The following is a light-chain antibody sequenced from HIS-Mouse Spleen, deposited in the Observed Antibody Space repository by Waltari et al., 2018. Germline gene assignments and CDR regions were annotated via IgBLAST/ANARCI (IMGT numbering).Light chain of an antibody. J-gene: IGLJ1*01. CDR3: CSYAGSSTYV. Sequence: QSAQTQPASVSGSPGQSITISCTGTSSDVGSYNLVSWYQHPPGKAPKPMIYEGSKRPSGVYNRFSGSKSGNTASLTISGLQAEDEADYYCCSYAGSSTYVFGTGTKVTVL. CDR2: EGS. V-gene: IGLV2-23*01. CDR1: SSDVGSYNL.